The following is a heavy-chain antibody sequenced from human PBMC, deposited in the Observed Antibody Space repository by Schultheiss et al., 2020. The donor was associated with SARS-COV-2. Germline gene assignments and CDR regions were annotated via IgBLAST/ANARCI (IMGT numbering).Heavy chain of an antibody. V-gene: IGHV3-23*01. CDR1: GFTFSSYA. CDR2: ISDSGGST. D-gene: IGHD6-13*01. J-gene: IGHJ1*01. CDR3: AKSPYGYSSSWEYFQH. Sequence: GESLKISCAASGFTFSSYAMSWVRQAPGKGLEWVSAISDSGGSTYYADSVKGRFTISRDNSKNTLYLQMNSLRAEDTAVYYCAKSPYGYSSSWEYFQHWGQGTLVTVSS.